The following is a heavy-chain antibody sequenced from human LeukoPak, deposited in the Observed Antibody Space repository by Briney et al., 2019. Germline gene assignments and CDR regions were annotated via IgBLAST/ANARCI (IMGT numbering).Heavy chain of an antibody. CDR1: GFTFNKYT. CDR2: ISTSSTYI. CDR3: ASLLISVGATRALDY. Sequence: GGSLRLSCAASGFTFNKYTMNWGRQAPGKGLEWVLSISTSSTYIYYADSVKGRFTISRDNAKNSLYLQMNSLRAEDTAVYYCASLLISVGATRALDYWGQGTLVTVSS. V-gene: IGHV3-21*01. J-gene: IGHJ4*02. D-gene: IGHD1-26*01.